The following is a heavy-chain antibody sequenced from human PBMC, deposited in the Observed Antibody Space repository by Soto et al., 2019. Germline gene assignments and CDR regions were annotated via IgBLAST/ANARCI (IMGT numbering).Heavy chain of an antibody. CDR2: IFSNDEK. V-gene: IGHV2-26*01. CDR3: ARIATLGYCSGGSCSSFDY. Sequence: QVTLKESGPVLVKPTEPLTLTCTVSGFSLSIATMGVSWIRQPPGKALEWLAHIFSNDEKFYSTSLKSRLTISKDTSKSQVVLTMTNMDPVDTATYYCARIATLGYCSGGSCSSFDYWGQGTLVTVSS. CDR1: GFSLSIATMG. J-gene: IGHJ4*02. D-gene: IGHD2-15*01.